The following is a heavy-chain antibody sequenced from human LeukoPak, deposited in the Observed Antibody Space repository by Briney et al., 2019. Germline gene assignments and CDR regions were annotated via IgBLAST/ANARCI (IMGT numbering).Heavy chain of an antibody. CDR1: GGSFSAYY. Sequence: PSETLSPTCAVYGGSFSAYYWSWIRQPPGKGLEWIGEINHSGSTNYNPSLKSRVTISVDTSKNQFSLKLTSVTAADTAVYYCARWVVAADYYYYMDVWGKGTTVTVSS. D-gene: IGHD2-15*01. J-gene: IGHJ6*03. CDR2: INHSGST. CDR3: ARWVVAADYYYYMDV. V-gene: IGHV4-34*01.